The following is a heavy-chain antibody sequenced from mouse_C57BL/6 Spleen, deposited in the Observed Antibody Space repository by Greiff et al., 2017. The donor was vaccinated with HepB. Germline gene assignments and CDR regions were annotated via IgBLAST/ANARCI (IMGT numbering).Heavy chain of an antibody. Sequence: EVQGVESGGGLVKPGGSLKLSCAASGFTFSSYAMSWVRQTPEKRLEWVATISDGGSYTYYPDNVKGRFTISRDNAKNNLYLQMSHLKSEDTAMYYCARRTGTGYFDYWGQGTTLTVSS. D-gene: IGHD4-1*01. CDR2: ISDGGSYT. J-gene: IGHJ2*01. V-gene: IGHV5-4*01. CDR1: GFTFSSYA. CDR3: ARRTGTGYFDY.